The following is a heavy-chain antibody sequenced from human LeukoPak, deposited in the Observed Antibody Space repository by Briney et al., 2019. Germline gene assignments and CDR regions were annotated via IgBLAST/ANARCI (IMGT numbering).Heavy chain of an antibody. CDR3: ARAPYYYDSSGYYYHYYYYMDV. CDR2: IKQDGSEK. V-gene: IGHV3-7*01. D-gene: IGHD3-22*01. Sequence: GGSLRLSCVVSGFTFSIYWMSWVRQAPGKGLEWVANIKQDGSEKYYVDSVKGRFTISRDNAKNSLYLQMNSLRAEDTAVYYCARAPYYYDSSGYYYHYYYYMDVWGKGTTVTVSS. CDR1: GFTFSIYW. J-gene: IGHJ6*03.